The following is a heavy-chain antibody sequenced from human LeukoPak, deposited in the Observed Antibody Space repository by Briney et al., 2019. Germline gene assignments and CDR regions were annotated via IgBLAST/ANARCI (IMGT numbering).Heavy chain of an antibody. D-gene: IGHD2-2*02. CDR2: FDPEDGET. V-gene: IGHV1-24*01. CDR1: GYTLTELS. CDR3: ARDRGGYCSSTSCHSRDY. Sequence: ASVKVSCKVSGYTLTELSMHWVRQAPGKGLEWMGGFDPEDGETIYAQKFQGRVTMTEDTSTDTAYMELSSLRSEDTAVYYCARDRGGYCSSTSCHSRDYWGQGTLVTVSS. J-gene: IGHJ4*02.